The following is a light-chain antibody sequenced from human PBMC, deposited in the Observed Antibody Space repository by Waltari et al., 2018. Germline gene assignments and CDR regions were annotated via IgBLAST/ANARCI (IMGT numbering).Light chain of an antibody. CDR2: DAS. V-gene: IGKV3-11*01. CDR3: QLRYNWPPEWT. CDR1: QSVSTY. Sequence: EVVLTRSPATVSLSPGQRATLSCRASQSVSTYLAWYQQKPGQAPRLLISDASNRAADIPARFSGRGSGTDFTLTISSLEPEDFAVYYCQLRYNWPPEWTFGQGTKVEI. J-gene: IGKJ1*01.